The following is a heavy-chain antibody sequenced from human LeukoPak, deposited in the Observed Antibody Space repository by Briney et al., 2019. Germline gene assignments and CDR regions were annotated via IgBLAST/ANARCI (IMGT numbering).Heavy chain of an antibody. V-gene: IGHV4-59*01. CDR1: GGSISSYY. J-gene: IGHJ4*02. D-gene: IGHD2-15*01. CDR3: ARVAYCSGGSCYDY. Sequence: SETLSLTCTVSGGSISSYYWSWIRQPPGKGLEWIGYIYYSGSTNYNPSLKSRVTISVDTSKNQFSLKLSSVTAADTAVYYCARVAYCSGGSCYDYWGQGTLVTVSS. CDR2: IYYSGST.